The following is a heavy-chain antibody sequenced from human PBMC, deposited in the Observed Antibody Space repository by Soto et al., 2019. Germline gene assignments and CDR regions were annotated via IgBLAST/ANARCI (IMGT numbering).Heavy chain of an antibody. V-gene: IGHV3-23*01. D-gene: IGHD5-12*01. Sequence: EVQLLESGGGLVQPGGSLRLSCAASGFTFSTFGMSWVRQAPGRGLEWISVISGCGTSTYYADSVKVRFTISRDNTKNTLYFQMNSLRAEDTAIYHCAKGGWLQHNDCCGQGTLVTVSS. J-gene: IGHJ4*02. CDR1: GFTFSTFG. CDR3: AKGGWLQHNDC. CDR2: ISGCGTST.